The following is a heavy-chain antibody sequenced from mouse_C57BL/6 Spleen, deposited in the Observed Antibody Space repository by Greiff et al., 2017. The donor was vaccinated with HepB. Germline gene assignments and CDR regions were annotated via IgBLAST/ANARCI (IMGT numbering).Heavy chain of an antibody. CDR2: IHPNSGST. J-gene: IGHJ2*01. CDR3: ASPHYYGSSLYYFDY. V-gene: IGHV1-64*01. Sequence: QVQLKQPGAELVKPGASVKLSCKASGYTFTSYWMHWVKQRPGQGLEWIGMIHPNSGSTNYNEKFKSKATLTVDKSSSTAYMQLSSLTSEDSAVYYCASPHYYGSSLYYFDYWGQGTTLTVSS. D-gene: IGHD1-1*01. CDR1: GYTFTSYW.